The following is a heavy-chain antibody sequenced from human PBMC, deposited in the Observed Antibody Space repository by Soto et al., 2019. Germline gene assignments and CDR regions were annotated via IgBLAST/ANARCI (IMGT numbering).Heavy chain of an antibody. V-gene: IGHV4-4*07. CDR1: EGTIVGYV. CDR3: ASGNAWEVLLAY. J-gene: IGHJ4*02. CDR2: IYTSGST. D-gene: IGHD1-26*01. Sequence: ALVPQPVPNTVSEGTIVGYVCSWIMQPAGKGLEWIGRIYTSGSTYYNPSLESRVTISLDTSQNQFSLKLSSVTAADTAVYYCASGNAWEVLLAYWGQGTLVTVSS.